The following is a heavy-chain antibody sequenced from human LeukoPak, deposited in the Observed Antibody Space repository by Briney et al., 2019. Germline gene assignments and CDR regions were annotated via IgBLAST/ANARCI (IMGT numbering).Heavy chain of an antibody. CDR1: AFTFSSYA. J-gene: IGHJ6*03. D-gene: IGHD3-22*01. Sequence: GGSLRLSCAASAFTFSSYAMHWVRQAPGKGLEYVSAISSNGGSTYYANSVKGRFTISRDNSKNTLYLQMGSLRAEDMAVYYCARGAYYYDSSGKGYYYYMDVWGKGTTVTISS. V-gene: IGHV3-64*01. CDR2: ISSNGGST. CDR3: ARGAYYYDSSGKGYYYYMDV.